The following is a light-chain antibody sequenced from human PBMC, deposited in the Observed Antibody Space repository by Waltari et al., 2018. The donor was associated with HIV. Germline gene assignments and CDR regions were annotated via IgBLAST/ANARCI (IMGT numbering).Light chain of an antibody. J-gene: IGLJ2*01. CDR3: CSKSTIYFGVL. Sequence: QSALSQPASVSGSPGQSITISCSGTSNDIGTSNLFSWYQHHPGKAPKLIIFDVDKRPSGISDRFSGSKSGYTASLTISGLRTEDEADYFCCSKSTIYFGVLFGGGTTLTVL. CDR1: SNDIGTSNL. V-gene: IGLV2-23*02. CDR2: DVD.